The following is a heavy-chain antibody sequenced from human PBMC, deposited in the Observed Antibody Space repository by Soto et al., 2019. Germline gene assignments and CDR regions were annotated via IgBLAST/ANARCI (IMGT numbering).Heavy chain of an antibody. J-gene: IGHJ3*02. Sequence: GGSLRLSCAASGFTFSSYAMSWVRQAPGKGLEWVSAISGSGGSTYYADSVKGRFTISRDNSKNTLYLQMNSLRAEDTAVYYCAKIHLGELPLYIHAFDIWGQGTMVTVSS. D-gene: IGHD3-16*02. CDR3: AKIHLGELPLYIHAFDI. CDR2: ISGSGGST. V-gene: IGHV3-23*01. CDR1: GFTFSSYA.